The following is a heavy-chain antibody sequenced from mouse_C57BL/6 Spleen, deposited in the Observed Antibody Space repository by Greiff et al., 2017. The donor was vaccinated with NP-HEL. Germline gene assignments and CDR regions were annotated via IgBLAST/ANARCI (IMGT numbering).Heavy chain of an antibody. CDR3: AICYGDAGGFVY. CDR1: GYTFTSYW. CDR2: IDPSDSET. Sequence: QVQLQQPGAELVKPGSSVKLSCKASGYTFTSYWMHWVKQRPIQGLEWIGNIDPSDSETHYNQKFKDKATLTVDTSSSTAYMQLSSLTSEYSAVYYCAICYGDAGGFVYWGQGTTLTVSS. D-gene: IGHD2-13*01. V-gene: IGHV1-52*01. J-gene: IGHJ2*01.